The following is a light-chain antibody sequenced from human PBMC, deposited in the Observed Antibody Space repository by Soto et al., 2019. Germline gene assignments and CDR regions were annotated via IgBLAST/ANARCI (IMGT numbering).Light chain of an antibody. J-gene: IGKJ1*01. V-gene: IGKV1-39*01. Sequence: IQMTQSPFSVSASLGDRVTIXXRASQSISSYLNWYQQKPGKAPKIXIYAASSLQSGVPSRFSGSGSGTDFTLTISSLQPEDFATYYCQQSYSTPPTFGQGTKVEIK. CDR3: QQSYSTPPT. CDR1: QSISSY. CDR2: AAS.